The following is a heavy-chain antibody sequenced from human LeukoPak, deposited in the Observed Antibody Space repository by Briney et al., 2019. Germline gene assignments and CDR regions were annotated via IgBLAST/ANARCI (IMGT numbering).Heavy chain of an antibody. V-gene: IGHV1-18*01. J-gene: IGHJ4*02. CDR3: ARDFSPYCTNGICYTGKY. Sequence: SVKVSCKASGYTFTSYGITWVRRAPGQGLEWMGWISGYNGDTNYAQKFQDRVTMTTDTSTSTAYMELRSLRSDDTAVYFCARDFSPYCTNGICYTGKYWGQGTLVTVSS. CDR2: ISGYNGDT. CDR1: GYTFTSYG. D-gene: IGHD2-8*01.